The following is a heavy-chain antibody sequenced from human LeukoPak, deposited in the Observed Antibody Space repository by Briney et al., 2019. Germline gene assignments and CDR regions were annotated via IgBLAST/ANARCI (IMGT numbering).Heavy chain of an antibody. V-gene: IGHV4-34*01. J-gene: IGHJ6*03. CDR2: INHSGST. D-gene: IGHD2-15*01. CDR1: GGSFSGYY. Sequence: ASETLSLTCAVYGGSFSGYYWSWIRQPPGKGLEWIGEINHSGSTNYNPSLKSRVTISVDTSKNQFSLNLNSVTAADTAVYYCARLVRSFPGYYYYIDVWGKGTTVTISS. CDR3: ARLVRSFPGYYYYIDV.